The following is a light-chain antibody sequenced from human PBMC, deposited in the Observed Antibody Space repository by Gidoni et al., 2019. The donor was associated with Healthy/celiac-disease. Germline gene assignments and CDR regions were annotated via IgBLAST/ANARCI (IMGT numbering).Light chain of an antibody. Sequence: HSALPQPVSVSGSPGQPITISCTGTSSDVGSYNLVSGYQQHPGKAPKLMIYEVSKRPSGVSNRFSGSKSGNTASLTISGLQAEDEADYYCCSYAGSSTEVFGTGTKVTVL. CDR1: SSDVGSYNL. V-gene: IGLV2-23*02. J-gene: IGLJ1*01. CDR3: CSYAGSSTEV. CDR2: EVS.